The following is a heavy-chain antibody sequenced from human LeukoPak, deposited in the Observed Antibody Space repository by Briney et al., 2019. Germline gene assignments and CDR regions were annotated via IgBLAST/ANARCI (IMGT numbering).Heavy chain of an antibody. J-gene: IGHJ4*02. V-gene: IGHV1-8*01. CDR1: GYTFTSYD. D-gene: IGHD3-10*01. CDR3: HTGSYYRRYYFDY. CDR2: MNPNSGNT. Sequence: ASVKVSCKASGYTFTSYDINWVRQATGQGLEWMGWMNPNSGNTGYAQKFQGRVTMTRNTSISTAYMELSGLRSEDTAVYYCHTGSYYRRYYFDYWGQGTLVTVSS.